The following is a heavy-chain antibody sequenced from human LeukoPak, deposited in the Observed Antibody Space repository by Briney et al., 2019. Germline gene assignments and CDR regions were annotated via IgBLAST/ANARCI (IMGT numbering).Heavy chain of an antibody. CDR2: IYSGGGT. V-gene: IGHV3-53*05. CDR3: AKDLHLGTPSGCVY. CDR1: GLTVSSNY. D-gene: IGHD7-27*01. J-gene: IGHJ4*02. Sequence: GGSLRLSCAASGLTVSSNYMSWVRQAPGKGLEWVSVIYSGGGTYYADSVKGRFTISRDNSKNTLYLQMNSLRAEDTAVYYCAKDLHLGTPSGCVYWGQGTLVTVSS.